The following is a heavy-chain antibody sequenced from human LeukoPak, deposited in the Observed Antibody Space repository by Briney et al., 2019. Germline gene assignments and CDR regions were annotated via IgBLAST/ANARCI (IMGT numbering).Heavy chain of an antibody. CDR2: ISWNSGGI. Sequence: GRSLRLSCAASGFTFDDYAMHWVRQTPGKGLEWVSGISWNSGGIHYADSVKGRSTISRDNAKNSLYLQMNSLKTEDMALYYCAKGGSSSSPYYFDYWGQGTLVTVSS. D-gene: IGHD6-6*01. J-gene: IGHJ4*02. V-gene: IGHV3-9*03. CDR1: GFTFDDYA. CDR3: AKGGSSSSPYYFDY.